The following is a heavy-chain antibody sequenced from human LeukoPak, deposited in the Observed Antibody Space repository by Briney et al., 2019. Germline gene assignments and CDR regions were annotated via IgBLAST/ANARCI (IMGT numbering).Heavy chain of an antibody. Sequence: SGGSLRLSCEASGFSFSNYWMTWVRQAPGKGLEWVADINQNGGQSYYVDSVKGRFTLSRDNAKNSLFLQLNSLRAEDTAVYYCVKNSGWYCLDYWGQGTLVTVSS. CDR1: GFSFSNYW. D-gene: IGHD6-13*01. V-gene: IGHV3-7*03. CDR2: INQNGGQS. J-gene: IGHJ4*02. CDR3: VKNSGWYCLDY.